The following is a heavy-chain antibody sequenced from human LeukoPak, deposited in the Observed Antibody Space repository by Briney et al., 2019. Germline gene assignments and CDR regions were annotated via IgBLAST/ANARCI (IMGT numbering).Heavy chain of an antibody. CDR1: GFTFDDYA. J-gene: IGHJ4*02. Sequence: GGSLRLSCAASGFTFDDYAMHWVRQAPGKGLGWVSGISGNSGSIGYADSVKGRFTISGDNSKNTLFLQMNSLRAEDTAVYYCAHGAMYQLDYWGQGTLVTVSS. D-gene: IGHD2-2*01. CDR3: AHGAMYQLDY. V-gene: IGHV3-9*01. CDR2: ISGNSGSI.